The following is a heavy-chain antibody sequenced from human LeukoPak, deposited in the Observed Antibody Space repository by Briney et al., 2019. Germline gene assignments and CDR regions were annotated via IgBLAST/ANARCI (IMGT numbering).Heavy chain of an antibody. D-gene: IGHD5-24*01. CDR2: IKQDGSEK. CDR3: ARASDPWLQLT. V-gene: IGHV3-7*05. Sequence: GGSLRLSCEASGFTFSAYAMTWVRQAPGKGLEWVGNIKQDGSEKRYADSVRGRFSISRDNAQTSLYLQMNSLRAEDTAVYYCARASDPWLQLTWGQGTLVTVSS. CDR1: GFTFSAYA. J-gene: IGHJ5*02.